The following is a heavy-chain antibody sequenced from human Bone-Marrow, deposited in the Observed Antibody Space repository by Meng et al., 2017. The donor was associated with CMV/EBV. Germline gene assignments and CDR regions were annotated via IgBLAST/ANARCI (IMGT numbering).Heavy chain of an antibody. CDR1: GFTFSSYA. CDR3: ARVMGPCSSSTSCYTISLGYYGMDV. CDR2: ISYDGSNK. D-gene: IGHD2-2*02. V-gene: IGHV3-30*04. Sequence: SCAASGFTFSSYAMHWVRQAPGKGLEWVAVISYDGSNKYYADSVKGRFTISRDNSKNTLYLQMNSLRAEDTAVYYCARVMGPCSSSTSCYTISLGYYGMDVWGQGTTVTVSS. J-gene: IGHJ6*02.